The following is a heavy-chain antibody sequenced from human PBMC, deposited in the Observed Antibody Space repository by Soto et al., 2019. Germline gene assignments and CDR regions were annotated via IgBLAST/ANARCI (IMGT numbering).Heavy chain of an antibody. CDR3: ARDQVKSFSCSSTSCYYYYYGMDV. V-gene: IGHV4-30-2*01. Sequence: SEALSLTCAVSFGSIISGGYSWSLVRQPPGKGLGWVVYIYHSGITYYNPSLKSRVTISVDRSKNQFSLKLSSVTAADTAVYYCARDQVKSFSCSSTSCYYYYYGMDVWGQGTTVTVSS. CDR2: IYHSGIT. J-gene: IGHJ6*02. D-gene: IGHD2-2*01. CDR1: FGSIISGGYS.